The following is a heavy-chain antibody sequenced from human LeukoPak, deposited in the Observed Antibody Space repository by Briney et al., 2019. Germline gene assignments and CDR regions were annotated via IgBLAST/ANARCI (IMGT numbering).Heavy chain of an antibody. Sequence: SETLSLTCTVSGGSISGSSFYWGWIRQPPGKGLEWIGSIYYSGSTYYNPSLKSRVTISVDTSKNQFSLKLSSVTAADTAVYYCRSGYYSSDYWGQGTLVTVSS. J-gene: IGHJ4*02. CDR3: RSGYYSSDY. D-gene: IGHD3-22*01. CDR1: GGSISGSSFY. V-gene: IGHV4-39*07. CDR2: IYYSGST.